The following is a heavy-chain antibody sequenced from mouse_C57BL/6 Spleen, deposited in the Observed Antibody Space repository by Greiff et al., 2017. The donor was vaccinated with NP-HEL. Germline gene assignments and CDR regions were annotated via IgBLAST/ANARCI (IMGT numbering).Heavy chain of an antibody. CDR3: ARGGLLHYAMDY. V-gene: IGHV1-80*01. Sequence: QVQLKESGAELVKPGASVKISCKASGYAFSSYWMNWVKQRPGKGLEWIGQIYPGDGDTNYNGKFKGKATLTADQSSSTAYMQLSSLTSEDSAVYFCARGGLLHYAMDYWGQGTSVTVSS. CDR2: IYPGDGDT. J-gene: IGHJ4*01. CDR1: GYAFSSYW. D-gene: IGHD2-3*01.